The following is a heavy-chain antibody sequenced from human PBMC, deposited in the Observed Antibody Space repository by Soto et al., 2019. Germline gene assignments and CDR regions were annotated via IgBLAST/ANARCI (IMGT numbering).Heavy chain of an antibody. CDR2: IYYSGST. CDR3: ARTDYYYDVSGYAPDAFDI. Sequence: TLSLTCTVSGGSISSYYWSWIRQPPGKGLEWIGYIYYSGSTNYNPSLKSRVTISVDTSKNQFSLRLSSVTAADTAVYYCARTDYYYDVSGYAPDAFDIWGQGTMVTVSS. J-gene: IGHJ3*02. CDR1: GGSISSYY. V-gene: IGHV4-59*01. D-gene: IGHD3-22*01.